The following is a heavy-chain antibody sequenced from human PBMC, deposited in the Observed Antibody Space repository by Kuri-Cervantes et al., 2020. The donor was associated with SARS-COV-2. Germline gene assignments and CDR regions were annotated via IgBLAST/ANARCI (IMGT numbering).Heavy chain of an antibody. V-gene: IGHV4-61*01. J-gene: IGHJ3*02. CDR2: IFYTGSP. D-gene: IGHD3-3*02. CDR3: ARASILMSRKYAFDI. Sequence: WGTLRLTCDVSGYSISSVYYWSWIRQPPGKGLEWIGYIFYTGSPKYNPSLKTRVPISVDTSKTQFSLKLTSMTVTDAAAAYCARASILMSRKYAFDIWGQGTKVTVSS. CDR1: GYSISSVYY.